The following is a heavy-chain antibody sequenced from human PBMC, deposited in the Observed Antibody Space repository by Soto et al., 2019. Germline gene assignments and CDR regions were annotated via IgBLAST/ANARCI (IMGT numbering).Heavy chain of an antibody. CDR1: GFTFSSYG. Sequence: GGSLRLSCAVSGFTFSSYGMHWVRQAPGKGLERVAVIWYDGSNKYYADSVKGRFTISRDNSKNTLYLQMNSLRAEDTAVYYCARDWPKRRGIAAPNYFDYWGQGTLVTVSS. J-gene: IGHJ4*02. CDR2: IWYDGSNK. CDR3: ARDWPKRRGIAAPNYFDY. V-gene: IGHV3-33*01. D-gene: IGHD6-13*01.